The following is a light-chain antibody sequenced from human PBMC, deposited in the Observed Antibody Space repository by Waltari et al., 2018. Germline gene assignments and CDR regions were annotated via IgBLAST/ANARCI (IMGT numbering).Light chain of an antibody. CDR1: RSILKGSDNKNY. J-gene: IGKJ4*01. V-gene: IGKV4-1*01. CDR3: QQYYTTVTVT. CDR2: WAS. Sequence: DIVMTQSPDSLAVSLGERATVSCKSSRSILKGSDNKNYLAWYQQKLGRPPTLLIDWASTRESGGPERFSGSGSGTDFTLTSSSLQAEDVAVYYCQQYYTTVTVTFGGGTKVEVK.